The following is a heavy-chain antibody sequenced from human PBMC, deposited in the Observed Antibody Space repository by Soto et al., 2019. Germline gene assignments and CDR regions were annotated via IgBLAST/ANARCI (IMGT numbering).Heavy chain of an antibody. Sequence: PSETLSLTCTVSGGSVSSGIYYLSWIRQPPGKGLEWIGYIYYSGSTNYNPSLKSRVTISVDTSKNQFSLKLSSVTAADTAVYYCARAGIAAEEDYYYGMDVWGQGTTVTVSS. J-gene: IGHJ6*02. D-gene: IGHD6-13*01. V-gene: IGHV4-61*01. CDR2: IYYSGST. CDR3: ARAGIAAEEDYYYGMDV. CDR1: GGSVSSGIYY.